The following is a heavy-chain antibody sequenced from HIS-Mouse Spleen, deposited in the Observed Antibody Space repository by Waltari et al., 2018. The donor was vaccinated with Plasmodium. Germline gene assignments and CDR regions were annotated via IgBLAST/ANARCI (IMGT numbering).Heavy chain of an antibody. V-gene: IGHV4-39*07. CDR3: ARNPKREVAAAGTVDWFDP. J-gene: IGHJ5*02. CDR1: GGSISSSSYY. D-gene: IGHD6-13*01. Sequence: QLQLQESGPGLVKPSETLSLTCTVSGGSISSSSYYWGWIRQPPGKGLEWIGSIYYSGSTYYNPSLKSRVTISVDTSKNQFSLKLSSVTAADTAVYYCARNPKREVAAAGTVDWFDPWGQGTLVTVSS. CDR2: IYYSGST.